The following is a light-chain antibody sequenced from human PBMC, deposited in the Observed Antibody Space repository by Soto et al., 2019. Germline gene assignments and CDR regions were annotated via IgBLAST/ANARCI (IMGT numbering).Light chain of an antibody. CDR2: GAS. CDR1: QSVNSNY. CDR3: QQGGGSPLYT. V-gene: IGKV3-20*01. J-gene: IGKJ2*01. Sequence: EIVLTQSPGTLSLSPGERATLSCRASQSVNSNYLAWYQQKPGQAPRLLIYGASNRATGIPDRFTGSGSGTDFALTISRLEPEDFAVYYCQQGGGSPLYTFGQGTKLEIK.